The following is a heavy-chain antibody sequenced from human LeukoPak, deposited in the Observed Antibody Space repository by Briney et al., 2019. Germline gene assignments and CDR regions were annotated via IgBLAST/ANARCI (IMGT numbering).Heavy chain of an antibody. J-gene: IGHJ4*02. Sequence: GGSLGLSCAASGFTFDDYAMHWVRQAPGKGLEWVSGISWNSGSIDYADSVKGRFTISRDNAKNSLYLQMNSLRAEDTALYYCAKSPISGYSSSSSIFDYWGQGTLVTVSS. CDR1: GFTFDDYA. V-gene: IGHV3-9*01. D-gene: IGHD6-13*01. CDR2: ISWNSGSI. CDR3: AKSPISGYSSSSSIFDY.